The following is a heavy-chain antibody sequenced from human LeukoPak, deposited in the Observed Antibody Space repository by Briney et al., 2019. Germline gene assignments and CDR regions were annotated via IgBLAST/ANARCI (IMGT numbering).Heavy chain of an antibody. CDR2: INPNSGGT. J-gene: IGHJ6*02. Sequence: EASVKVSCKASGYTFTGYYMHWVRQAPGQGLEWMGWINPNSGGTNYAQKFQGRVTMTRDTSISTAYMELSRLRSDDTAVYYCAREAIVVPSGGMDLWGQGTTVTVSS. V-gene: IGHV1-2*02. CDR1: GYTFTGYY. CDR3: AREAIVVPSGGMDL. D-gene: IGHD2-2*01.